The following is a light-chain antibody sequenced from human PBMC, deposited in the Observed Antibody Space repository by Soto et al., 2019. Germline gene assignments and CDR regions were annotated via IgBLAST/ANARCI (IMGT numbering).Light chain of an antibody. V-gene: IGKV2-28*01. CDR3: MQALQTPRT. J-gene: IGKJ2*01. CDR1: QSLLHSNGYNY. Sequence: DIEMTQSPLSLSVTPGEPASISCRSSQSLLHSNGYNYLDWYLQQPGQSPQLLISSNSNRASGVPDRFSGSGSGTDFTLKISKVEAEDVGVYYCMQALQTPRTFGQGTKLEIK. CDR2: SNS.